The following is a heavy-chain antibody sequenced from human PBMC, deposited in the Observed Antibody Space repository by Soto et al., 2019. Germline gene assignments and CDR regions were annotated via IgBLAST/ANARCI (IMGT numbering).Heavy chain of an antibody. CDR2: INHSGST. D-gene: IGHD2-15*01. CDR1: GGSFSDYY. J-gene: IGHJ4*02. Sequence: QVQLQQWGAGLLKPSETLSLTCAVYGGSFSDYYWSWIRQPPGKGLEWIGEINHSGSTNYNPSLKSRVTISVDTSKNQFSLKLSSVTAADTAVYYCARGSGGRGDCGGGSFSFDYWGQGTLVTVSS. CDR3: ARGSGGRGDCGGGSFSFDY. V-gene: IGHV4-34*01.